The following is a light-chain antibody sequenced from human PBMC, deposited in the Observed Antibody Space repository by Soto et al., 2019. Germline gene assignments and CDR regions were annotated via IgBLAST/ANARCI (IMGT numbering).Light chain of an antibody. CDR3: QQYGSSPLFT. Sequence: EIVLTQSPGTLSLSPGERATLSCRASQSVSSSYLAWYQQKPGQAPRLLIYGASSRATGIPDRFSGSASGTDFTLTISRLEPDDFAVYYCQQYGSSPLFTFGPGTKVDIK. CDR1: QSVSSSY. CDR2: GAS. V-gene: IGKV3-20*01. J-gene: IGKJ3*01.